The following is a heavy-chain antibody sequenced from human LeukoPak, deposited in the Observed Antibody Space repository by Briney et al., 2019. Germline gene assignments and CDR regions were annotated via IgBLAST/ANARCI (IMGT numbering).Heavy chain of an antibody. V-gene: IGHV3-7*01. Sequence: GGSLRLSCAASGFTFSRMSWVRQAPGKGLEWVANINRDESEKYYVDSVKGRFTISKDNTENSLSLQMNSLRAEDTAVYYCARSDSIGSVDYWGQGTLITVSS. CDR1: GFTFSR. D-gene: IGHD2-21*01. CDR3: ARSDSIGSVDY. CDR2: INRDESEK. J-gene: IGHJ4*02.